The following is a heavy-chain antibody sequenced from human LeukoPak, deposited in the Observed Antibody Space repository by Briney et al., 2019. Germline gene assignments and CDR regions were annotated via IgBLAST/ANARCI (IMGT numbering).Heavy chain of an antibody. CDR1: GFTFSSYA. D-gene: IGHD2-2*03. Sequence: GGSLRLSCAASGFTFSSYAMSWVRQAPGKGLEWVSAISGSDGSTYYADSVKGRFTISRDNSKNTLYLQMNSLRVEDTAVYYCARVAIDGNCYQSDYWGQGTLVTVSS. CDR2: ISGSDGST. CDR3: ARVAIDGNCYQSDY. V-gene: IGHV3-23*01. J-gene: IGHJ4*02.